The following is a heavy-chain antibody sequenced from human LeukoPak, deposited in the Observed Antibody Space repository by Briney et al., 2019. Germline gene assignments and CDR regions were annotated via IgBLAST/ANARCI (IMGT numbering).Heavy chain of an antibody. D-gene: IGHD3-22*01. V-gene: IGHV4-59*01. CDR2: FYYSGST. CDR3: ATGSGYPPGELDY. J-gene: IGHJ4*02. Sequence: SETLSLTCTVSGGSITNYYWSWVRQSPGKGLEWIGYFYYSGSTIYNPSLKRRVTISVDTSKNQFSLKLRSVTAADTAVYYCATGSGYPPGELDYWGQGTLVTVSS. CDR1: GGSITNYY.